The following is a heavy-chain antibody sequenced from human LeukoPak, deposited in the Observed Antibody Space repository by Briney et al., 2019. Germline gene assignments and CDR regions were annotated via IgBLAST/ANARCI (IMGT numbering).Heavy chain of an antibody. CDR3: ARRGSEVFAKNYFDY. CDR1: YFAFTDTW. V-gene: IGHV3-48*01. Sequence: GGSLRLSCAASYFAFTDTWMNWVRQAPGKGLEWISYISTSSSTIYYADSVKGRFTISRDNAKNSLYLQMNSLRAEDTAVYYCARRGSEVFAKNYFDYWGQGALVTVSS. CDR2: ISTSSSTI. J-gene: IGHJ4*02. D-gene: IGHD2-21*01.